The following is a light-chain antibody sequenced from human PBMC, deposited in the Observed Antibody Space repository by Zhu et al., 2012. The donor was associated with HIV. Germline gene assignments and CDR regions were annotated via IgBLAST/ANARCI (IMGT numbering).Light chain of an antibody. CDR1: QSVRTN. CDR2: RAS. Sequence: ETLMTQPPATLSVSPGERGTLTCRASQSVRTNLAWYQQKPGQPPRLLISRASTRATSIPARFSGSGSGTEFTLTISSLQSEDFAVYYCQQYNDWPPTFGQGTKVDIK. J-gene: IGKJ1*01. CDR3: QQYNDWPPT. V-gene: IGKV3-15*01.